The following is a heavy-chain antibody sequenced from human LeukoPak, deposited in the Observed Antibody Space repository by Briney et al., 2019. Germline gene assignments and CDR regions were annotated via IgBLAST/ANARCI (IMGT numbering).Heavy chain of an antibody. CDR2: INPSGDST. CDR1: GYTFTGYY. CDR3: ARDSNYYDNSAYYYEGLCYFDY. D-gene: IGHD3-22*01. V-gene: IGHV1-46*01. Sequence: GASVKVSCKASGYTFTGYYMHWVRQAPGQGLEWMGIINPSGDSTSYAQNFQGRVTMTRDMSTSTVYMELNSLRSEDTAVYFCARDSNYYDNSAYYYEGLCYFDYWGQGTLVTVSS. J-gene: IGHJ4*02.